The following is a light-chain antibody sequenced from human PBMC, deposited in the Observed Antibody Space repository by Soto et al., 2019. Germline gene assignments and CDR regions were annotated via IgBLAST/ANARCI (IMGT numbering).Light chain of an antibody. CDR1: TGAVTSGYY. J-gene: IGLJ2*01. CDR2: STS. Sequence: QTVVTQEPSLTVSPGGTVTLTCASSTGAVTSGYYPSWFQQKPGQAPKPLIYSTSNKHSGTPARFSGSLLGGKAALTLSGVQPEDEAEYYCLLYYGGAVVFGGGTKLTVL. CDR3: LLYYGGAVV. V-gene: IGLV7-43*01.